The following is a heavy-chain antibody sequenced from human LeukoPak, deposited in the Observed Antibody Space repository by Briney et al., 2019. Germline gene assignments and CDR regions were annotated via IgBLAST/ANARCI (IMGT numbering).Heavy chain of an antibody. CDR3: ATTPPHTSIFGVVSRYPFDY. J-gene: IGHJ4*02. CDR1: GFTFSSYW. CDR2: IKQDGGEK. V-gene: IGHV3-7*01. D-gene: IGHD3-3*01. Sequence: GGSLRLSCAASGFTFSSYWMSWVRQAPGKGLEWVAIIKQDGGEKYYVDSVKGRFTISRDNAKNSLYLQMNSLRVEDTAVYCCATTPPHTSIFGVVSRYPFDYWGQGTLVTVSS.